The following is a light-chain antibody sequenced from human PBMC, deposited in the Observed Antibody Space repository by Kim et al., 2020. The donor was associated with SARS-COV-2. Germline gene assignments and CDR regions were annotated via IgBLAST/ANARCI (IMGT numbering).Light chain of an antibody. Sequence: SYELTQPPSVSVSLGQTATITCSGHKLGERYACWYQQRPGQPPLLVIYQDDKRPSGIPDRFSGSNSGDTATLTISGTQALDEADYFCQAWDSSPEKVFGG. J-gene: IGLJ3*02. V-gene: IGLV3-1*01. CDR3: QAWDSSPEKV. CDR1: KLGERY. CDR2: QDD.